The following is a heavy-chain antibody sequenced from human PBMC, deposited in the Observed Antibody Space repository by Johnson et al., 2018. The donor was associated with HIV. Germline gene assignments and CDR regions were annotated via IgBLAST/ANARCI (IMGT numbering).Heavy chain of an antibody. J-gene: IGHJ3*02. Sequence: GLEWVSAISGGDDSTYYADSVKGRFSISRDNSKNTLYLQMNSLRAEDTAVYYCARDGGDIVVVVAATQAFDIWGQGTMVTVSS. CDR3: ARDGGDIVVVVAATQAFDI. CDR2: ISGGDDST. V-gene: IGHV3-23*01. D-gene: IGHD2-15*01.